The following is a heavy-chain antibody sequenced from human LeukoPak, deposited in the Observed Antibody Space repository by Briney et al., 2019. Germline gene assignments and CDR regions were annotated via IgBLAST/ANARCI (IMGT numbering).Heavy chain of an antibody. CDR3: ARGRNSYGYVEYFDY. D-gene: IGHD5-18*01. Sequence: ASVKVSCKASGYTFTSYAMHWVRQAPGQRLEWMGWINAGNGNTKYSQKFQGRVTITRDTSARTAYMELSSLRSEDTAVYYCARGRNSYGYVEYFDYWGQGTLVTVSS. CDR2: INAGNGNT. V-gene: IGHV1-3*01. CDR1: GYTFTSYA. J-gene: IGHJ4*02.